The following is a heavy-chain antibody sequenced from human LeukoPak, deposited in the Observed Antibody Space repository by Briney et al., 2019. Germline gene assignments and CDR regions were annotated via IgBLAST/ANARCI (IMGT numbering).Heavy chain of an antibody. J-gene: IGHJ4*02. CDR3: AKGPLTYYYDSSGYYYDY. CDR2: ISWNSGSI. CDR1: GFTFDDYA. Sequence: GGSLRLSCAASGFTFDDYAMHWVRQAPGKGLEWVSGISWNSGSIGYADSVKGRFTISRDNAKNSLYLQMNSLRAEDTALYYCAKGPLTYYYDSSGYYYDYWGQGTLVTVSS. D-gene: IGHD3-22*01. V-gene: IGHV3-9*01.